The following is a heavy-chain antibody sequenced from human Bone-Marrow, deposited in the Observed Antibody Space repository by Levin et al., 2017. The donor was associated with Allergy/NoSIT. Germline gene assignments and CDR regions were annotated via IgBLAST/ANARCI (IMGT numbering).Heavy chain of an antibody. D-gene: IGHD3-10*01. CDR1: GGSISSSSYY. V-gene: IGHV4-39*01. J-gene: IGHJ4*02. CDR3: ACTYGSGSYYIPFDY. Sequence: SQTLSLTCTVSGGSISSSSYYWGWIRQPPGKGLEWIGSIYYSGSTYYNPSLKSRVTISVDTSKNQFSLKLSSVTAADTAVYDGACTYGSGSYYIPFDYWGQGTLVTVSS. CDR2: IYYSGST.